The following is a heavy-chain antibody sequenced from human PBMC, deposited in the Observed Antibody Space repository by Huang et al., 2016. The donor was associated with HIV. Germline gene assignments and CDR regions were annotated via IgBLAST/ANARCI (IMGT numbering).Heavy chain of an antibody. Sequence: QLQLQESGPGLVKPSETLSLTCTVSGGSISSSTYYWGWIRQPPGKGLEWIGTIYYSGNTYYNPSLKSQVTISADTSKNQFSLRLTSVTAADTAVYYCARLLVYSINWFDPWGQGTLVTVSS. V-gene: IGHV4-39*01. CDR1: GGSISSSTYY. CDR3: ARLLVYSINWFDP. CDR2: IYYSGNT. D-gene: IGHD4-4*01. J-gene: IGHJ5*02.